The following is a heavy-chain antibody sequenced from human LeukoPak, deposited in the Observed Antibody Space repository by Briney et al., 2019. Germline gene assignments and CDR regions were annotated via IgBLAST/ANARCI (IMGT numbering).Heavy chain of an antibody. V-gene: IGHV1-18*01. CDR1: GYTFTSYG. D-gene: IGHD1-26*01. CDR2: ISAYNGNT. CDR3: ARDLGPLELRKAKGAFDY. J-gene: IGHJ4*02. Sequence: GASVKVSCKASGYTFTSYGISWVRQAPGQGLEWMGWISAYNGNTNYAQKLQGRVTMTTDTSTSTAYMELRSLRSDDTAVYYCARDLGPLELRKAKGAFDYWGQGTLVTVSS.